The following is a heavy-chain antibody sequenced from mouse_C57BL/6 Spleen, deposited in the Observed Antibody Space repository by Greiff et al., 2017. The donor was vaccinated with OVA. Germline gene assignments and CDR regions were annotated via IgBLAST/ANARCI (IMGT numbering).Heavy chain of an antibody. V-gene: IGHV1-64*01. CDR1: GYTFTSYW. D-gene: IGHD1-1*01. CDR3: GYYYGSSDGDYAMDY. CDR2: IHPNSGST. Sequence: VQLQQPGAELVKPGASVKLSCKASGYTFTSYWMHWVKQRPGQGLEWIGMIHPNSGSTNYNEKFKSKATLTVDKSSSTAYMQLSSLTSEDSAVYDCGYYYGSSDGDYAMDYWGQGTSVTVSS. J-gene: IGHJ4*01.